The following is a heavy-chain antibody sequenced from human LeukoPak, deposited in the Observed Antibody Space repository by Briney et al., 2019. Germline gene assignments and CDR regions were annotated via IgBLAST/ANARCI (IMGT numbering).Heavy chain of an antibody. Sequence: TPSETLSLTCTVSGGSISGGDYYWDWIRQPPGKGLEWIGYIYHSGSTYYNPSLKSRVIISVDTSKNQLFLKLNSVTAADTAVYYCARSHGGYWGQGTLVTVSS. CDR2: IYHSGST. CDR1: GGSISGGDYY. D-gene: IGHD3-10*01. V-gene: IGHV4-30-4*01. CDR3: ARSHGGY. J-gene: IGHJ4*02.